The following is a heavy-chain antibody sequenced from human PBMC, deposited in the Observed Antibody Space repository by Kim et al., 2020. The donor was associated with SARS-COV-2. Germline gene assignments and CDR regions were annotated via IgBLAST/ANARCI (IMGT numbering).Heavy chain of an antibody. V-gene: IGHV3-30*04. J-gene: IGHJ4*01. D-gene: IGHD3-22*01. Sequence: GGSLRLSCAASGFTFSSYAMHWVRQAPGKGLEWVAVISYDGSNKYYADSVKGRFTISRDNSKNTLYLQMNSLRAEDTAVYYCARLDYYDSSGYYPFDYWG. CDR1: GFTFSSYA. CDR2: ISYDGSNK. CDR3: ARLDYYDSSGYYPFDY.